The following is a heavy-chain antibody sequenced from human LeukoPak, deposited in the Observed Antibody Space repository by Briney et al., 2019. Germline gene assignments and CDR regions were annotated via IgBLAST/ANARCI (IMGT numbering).Heavy chain of an antibody. J-gene: IGHJ5*02. CDR1: GFTFSSYS. CDR2: ISSSSSYI. D-gene: IGHD2-2*01. Sequence: GGSLRLSCAASGFTFSSYSMNWVRQTPGKGLEWVSSISSSSSYIYYADSVKGRFTISRDNAKNSLYLQMNSLRAEDTAVYYCARDERYCSSTSCSLDWFDPWGQGTRVTVSS. CDR3: ARDERYCSSTSCSLDWFDP. V-gene: IGHV3-21*01.